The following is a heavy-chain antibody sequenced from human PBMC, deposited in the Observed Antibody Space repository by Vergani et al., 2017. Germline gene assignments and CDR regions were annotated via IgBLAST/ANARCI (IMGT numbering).Heavy chain of an antibody. CDR3: ARVAARLLPAPGYYYYMDV. D-gene: IGHD6-6*01. V-gene: IGHV1-69*13. Sequence: QVQLVQSGAEVKKPGSSVKVSCKASGGTFSSYAISWVRQAPGQGLEWMGGVIPIFGTANYAQKFQGRVTITAGESTSTAYMELSSLRSEDTAVYYCARVAARLLPAPGYYYYMDVWGKGTTVTVSS. CDR2: VIPIFGTA. CDR1: GGTFSSYA. J-gene: IGHJ6*03.